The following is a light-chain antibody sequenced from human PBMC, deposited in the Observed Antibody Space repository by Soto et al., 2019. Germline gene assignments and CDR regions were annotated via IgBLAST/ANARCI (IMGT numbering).Light chain of an antibody. J-gene: IGKJ1*01. CDR3: QQHNSYPGT. CDR2: AAS. Sequence: DIQLTQSPSSLSSSVLESFTITCRASQGISNYLVWYQHKPGRAPKLLIYAASTLQSGVPERFSGSGSGTEFTLTISSLQPDDFATYYCQQHNSYPGTFGQGTKVDIK. V-gene: IGKV1-9*01. CDR1: QGISNY.